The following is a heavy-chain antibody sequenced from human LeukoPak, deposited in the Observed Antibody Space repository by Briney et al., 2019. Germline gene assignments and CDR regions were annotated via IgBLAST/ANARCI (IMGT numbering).Heavy chain of an antibody. J-gene: IGHJ6*02. D-gene: IGHD6-13*01. CDR1: GGSISSGGYY. Sequence: SQTLSLTCTVSGGSISSGGYYWSWIRQPPGKGLEWIGYIYHSGSTYYNPSLKGRVTISVDRSKNQFSLKLSSVTAADTAVYYCARGPLAAAGTLTYYYYGMDVWGQGTTVTVSS. V-gene: IGHV4-30-2*01. CDR3: ARGPLAAAGTLTYYYYGMDV. CDR2: IYHSGST.